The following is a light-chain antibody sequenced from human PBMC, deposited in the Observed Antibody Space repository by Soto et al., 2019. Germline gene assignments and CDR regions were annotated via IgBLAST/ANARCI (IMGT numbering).Light chain of an antibody. V-gene: IGKV3-15*01. CDR3: QEFNDWPPRYT. CDR1: QSVRSN. CDR2: GAS. Sequence: EIVMTQSPATLSVSPGERVTLSCRASQSVRSNLAWYQQKPGQAPRLLIYGASTRATATPARFSGSGSGTEFTLTISSLQSEDFAIYYCQEFNDWPPRYTFGQGTKLEIK. J-gene: IGKJ2*01.